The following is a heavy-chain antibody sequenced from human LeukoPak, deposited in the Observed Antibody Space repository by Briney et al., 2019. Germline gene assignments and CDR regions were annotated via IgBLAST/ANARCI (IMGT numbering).Heavy chain of an antibody. CDR2: MNPNSGNT. J-gene: IGHJ4*02. D-gene: IGHD2-2*01. V-gene: IGHV1-8*03. CDR3: ARAQRYCSSTSCWYEFDY. CDR1: GYTFTSYD. Sequence: ASVKGSCKASGYTFTSYDINLVRQATGQGLEWMGWMNPNSGNTGYAQKFQGRVTITRNTSISTAYMELSSLRSEDTAVYYCARAQRYCSSTSCWYEFDYWGQGTLVTVSS.